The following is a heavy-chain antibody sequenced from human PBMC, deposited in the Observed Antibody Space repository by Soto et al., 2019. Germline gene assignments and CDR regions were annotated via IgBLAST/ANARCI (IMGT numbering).Heavy chain of an antibody. V-gene: IGHV1-2*04. J-gene: IGHJ4*02. CDR1: GYTFTSYD. Sequence: GASVKVSCKASGYTFTSYDISWVRQATGQGLEWIGWINPNSGGTNYAQKFQGWVTMTRDTSISTAYMELSRLRSDDTAVYYCARGGTIEASETDYWGQGTLVTVSS. CDR3: ARGGTIEASETDY. CDR2: INPNSGGT.